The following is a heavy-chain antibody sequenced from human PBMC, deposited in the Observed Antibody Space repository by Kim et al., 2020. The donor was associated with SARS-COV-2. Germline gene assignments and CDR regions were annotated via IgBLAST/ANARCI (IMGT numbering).Heavy chain of an antibody. Sequence: LQGRVTMTTDTSTSTAYMELRSLRSDDTAVYYCAREGNYYGSGSSGVFDYWGQGTLVTVSS. D-gene: IGHD3-10*01. CDR3: AREGNYYGSGSSGVFDY. J-gene: IGHJ4*02. V-gene: IGHV1-18*01.